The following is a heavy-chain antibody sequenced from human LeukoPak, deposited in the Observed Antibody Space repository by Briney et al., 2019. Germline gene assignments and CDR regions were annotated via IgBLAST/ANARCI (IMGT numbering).Heavy chain of an antibody. CDR1: GGSFSGYY. CDR2: INHSGST. Sequence: PSETLSLTCAVYGGSFSGYYWSWIRQPPGKGLEWIGEINHSGSTNYNPSLKSRVTISVDTSKNQFSLKLSSVTAADTAVYHCAREGRRADYWGQGTLVTVS. J-gene: IGHJ4*02. V-gene: IGHV4-34*01. CDR3: AREGRRADY.